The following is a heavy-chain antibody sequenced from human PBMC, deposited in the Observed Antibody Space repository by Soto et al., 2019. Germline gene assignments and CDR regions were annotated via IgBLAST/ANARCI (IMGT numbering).Heavy chain of an antibody. J-gene: IGHJ6*02. V-gene: IGHV6-1*01. Sequence: SQTLSLTCAISGDSVSSNSAAWNWIRQSPSRGLEWLGRTYYRSKWYNDYAVSVKSRITINPDTSKNQFSLQLNSVTPEDTAVYYCARDRAVAGTTYYYGMEVWGQGTTVTVSS. CDR2: TYYRSKWYN. CDR1: GDSVSSNSAA. CDR3: ARDRAVAGTTYYYGMEV. D-gene: IGHD6-19*01.